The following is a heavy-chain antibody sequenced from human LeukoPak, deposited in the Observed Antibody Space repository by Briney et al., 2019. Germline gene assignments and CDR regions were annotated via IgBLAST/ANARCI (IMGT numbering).Heavy chain of an antibody. CDR1: GYTFTSYA. V-gene: IGHV1-18*01. D-gene: IGHD2-21*02. J-gene: IGHJ4*02. Sequence: ASVKVSCKASGYTFTSYAISWLRQAPGQGLEWMGWISTYSGNTNYAQKLQGRITMTIETSTSTAYMELRSLRSDDTAVYYCARGGSRVVTYGNFDYWGQGTLATVSS. CDR3: ARGGSRVVTYGNFDY. CDR2: ISTYSGNT.